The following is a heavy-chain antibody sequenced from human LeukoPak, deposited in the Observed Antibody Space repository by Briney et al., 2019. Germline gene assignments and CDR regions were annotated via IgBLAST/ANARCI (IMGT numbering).Heavy chain of an antibody. CDR3: STSLGAFDI. J-gene: IGHJ3*02. D-gene: IGHD3-16*01. V-gene: IGHV4-34*01. Sequence: SETLSLTCAVYGGSFSGYYWSWIRQPPGKGLEWIGEINHSGSTNYNPSLKSRVTISVDTSKNQFSLKLSSVTAADTAVYYCSTSLGAFDIWGQGTMVTVSS. CDR1: GGSFSGYY. CDR2: INHSGST.